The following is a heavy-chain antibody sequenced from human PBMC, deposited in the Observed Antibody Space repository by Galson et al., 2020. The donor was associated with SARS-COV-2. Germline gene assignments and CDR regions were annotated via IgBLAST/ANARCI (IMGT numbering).Heavy chain of an antibody. CDR1: GFTFSSYS. D-gene: IGHD3-22*01. Sequence: GESLKISCAASGFTFSSYSMNWVRQAPGKGLEWVSSISSSSSYIYYADSVKGRFTISRHNAKNSLYLQMNSLRAEDTAVYYCARARVVVIEDAFDIWGQGTMVTVSS. J-gene: IGHJ3*02. V-gene: IGHV3-21*01. CDR2: ISSSSSYI. CDR3: ARARVVVIEDAFDI.